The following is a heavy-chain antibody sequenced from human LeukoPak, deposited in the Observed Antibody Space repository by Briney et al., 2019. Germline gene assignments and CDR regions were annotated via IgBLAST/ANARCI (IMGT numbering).Heavy chain of an antibody. Sequence: PSETLSLTCAVSGGSISGYYWNWIRQPPGKGLEWIGNIYYSGSTNYNPSLKSRVTISVATSKNQFSLKLSSVTAADPAVYYCARDEYSSGRNGGYFDYWGQGALVTVSS. D-gene: IGHD2-15*01. CDR1: GGSISGYY. J-gene: IGHJ4*02. CDR2: IYYSGST. CDR3: ARDEYSSGRNGGYFDY. V-gene: IGHV4-59*01.